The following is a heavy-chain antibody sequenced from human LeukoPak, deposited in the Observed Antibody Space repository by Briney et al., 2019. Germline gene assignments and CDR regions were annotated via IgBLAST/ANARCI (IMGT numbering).Heavy chain of an antibody. CDR1: GYTFTGYY. CDR3: ARDSIYSSSGYYHGMDV. CDR2: INPNSGGT. J-gene: IGHJ6*02. D-gene: IGHD6-6*01. V-gene: IGHV1-2*02. Sequence: ASVKVSCKASGYTFTGYYMHWVRQAPGQGLEWMGWINPNSGGTNYAQKFQGRVTMTRDTSISTAYMELSRLRSDDTAVYYCARDSIYSSSGYYHGMDVWGQGTTVTVSS.